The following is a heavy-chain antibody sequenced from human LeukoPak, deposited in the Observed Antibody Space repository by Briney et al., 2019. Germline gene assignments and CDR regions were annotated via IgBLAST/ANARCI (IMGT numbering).Heavy chain of an antibody. CDR3: ASGSITMIRGVVYYYYGSDV. Sequence: ASVTVSFKASGYTLTTYGVSWVRQAPGQGLEWMGWISGYDGSTRYAQQFQGRVTMTKDTSTSTVYMELRRLRSDDTAIYYCASGSITMIRGVVYYYYGSDVWGQGTTVTVSS. D-gene: IGHD3-10*01. CDR2: ISGYDGST. CDR1: GYTLTTYG. J-gene: IGHJ6*02. V-gene: IGHV1-18*01.